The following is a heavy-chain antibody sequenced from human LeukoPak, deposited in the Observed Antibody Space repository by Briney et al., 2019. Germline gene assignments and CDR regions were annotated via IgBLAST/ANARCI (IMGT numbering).Heavy chain of an antibody. V-gene: IGHV3-30*18. J-gene: IGHJ4*02. CDR2: ISYDGSNK. CDR3: AKDGHSSFFKSNYYFDY. CDR1: GFTFSSYG. D-gene: IGHD3/OR15-3a*01. Sequence: GGSLRLSCAASGFTFSSYGMHWVRQAPGKGLEWVAVISYDGSNKYYADSVKGRFTISRDNSKNTLYLQMNSLRAEDTAVYYCAKDGHSSFFKSNYYFDYWGQGTLVTVSS.